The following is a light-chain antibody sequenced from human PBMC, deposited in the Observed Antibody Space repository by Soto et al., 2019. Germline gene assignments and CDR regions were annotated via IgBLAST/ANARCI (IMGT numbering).Light chain of an antibody. V-gene: IGKV3-11*01. CDR1: QSVSSY. J-gene: IGKJ5*01. CDR3: QQRSKYPTQFT. Sequence: IVLPPSASTLSLSPGERATISCRASQSVSSYLAWYHQKPGQAHRLLIYDASNRATGISARFSGSGSGTDFTLTISSLEPQDLEVSYCQQRSKYPTQFTFGQGTRLEIK. CDR2: DAS.